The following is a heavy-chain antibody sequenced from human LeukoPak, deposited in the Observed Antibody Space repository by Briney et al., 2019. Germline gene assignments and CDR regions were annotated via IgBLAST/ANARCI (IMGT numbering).Heavy chain of an antibody. J-gene: IGHJ4*02. Sequence: GGSLRLSCAASGFTFSSYAMSWVRQAPGKGLEWVSAISGSGGSTYYADSVKGRFTISRDNSKNTLYLQMNSLRAEDTAVYYCARLDYYGSGSYYPFDYWGQGTLVTVSS. D-gene: IGHD3-10*01. CDR1: GFTFSSYA. V-gene: IGHV3-23*01. CDR2: ISGSGGST. CDR3: ARLDYYGSGSYYPFDY.